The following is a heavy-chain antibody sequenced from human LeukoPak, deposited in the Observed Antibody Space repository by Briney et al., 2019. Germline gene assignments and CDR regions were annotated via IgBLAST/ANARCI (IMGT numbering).Heavy chain of an antibody. D-gene: IGHD1-26*01. CDR2: IYTSGST. V-gene: IGHV4-61*02. J-gene: IGHJ3*02. CDR1: GGSFISGSYY. CDR3: ARAIWYSGSSGTTFDI. Sequence: ASQTLSLTCTVSGGSFISGSYYWNWIRQPAGRGLEWLGRIYTSGSTNYNPSLKSRVTISVDTSQNQFSLKLTSVTAADTAVYYCARAIWYSGSSGTTFDIWGQGTMVTVSS.